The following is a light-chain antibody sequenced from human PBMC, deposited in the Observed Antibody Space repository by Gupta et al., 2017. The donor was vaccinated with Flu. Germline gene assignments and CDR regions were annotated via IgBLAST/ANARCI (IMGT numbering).Light chain of an antibody. CDR3: KQRERNPQ. CDR1: QSISSY. J-gene: IGKJ1*01. Sequence: DIQMTQSPSSLSASVGDRVTITCRASQSISSYLNWYQQKPGKAPKRLIYAASSLQSGVPSRFSGSGSGTEFTLTISSMKPEDFATEDCKQRERNPQFGQGTKVEIK. CDR2: AAS. V-gene: IGKV1-39*01.